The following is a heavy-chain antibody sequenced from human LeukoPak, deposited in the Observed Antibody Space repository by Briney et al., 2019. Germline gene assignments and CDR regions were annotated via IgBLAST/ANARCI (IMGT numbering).Heavy chain of an antibody. D-gene: IGHD6-6*01. CDR1: GFTFSSYS. J-gene: IGHJ4*02. V-gene: IGHV3-21*01. Sequence: GGSLRLSCAASGFTFSSYSMNWVRQAPGKWLEWVSSISSSSSYIYYADSVKGRFTISRDNAKNSLYLQMNSLRAEDTAVYYCARGSRGAAHNNDYWGQRTLVTVSS. CDR2: ISSSSSYI. CDR3: ARGSRGAAHNNDY.